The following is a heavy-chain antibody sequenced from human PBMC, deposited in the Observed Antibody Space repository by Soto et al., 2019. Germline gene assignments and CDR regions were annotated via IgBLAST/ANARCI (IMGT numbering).Heavy chain of an antibody. V-gene: IGHV6-1*01. CDR3: ARMYYYDSSGYAYNWFDP. CDR1: GDSVSSNSAA. CDR2: TYYRSKWYN. Sequence: PSQTLSLTCAISGDSVSSNSAAWNWIRQSPSRGLEWLVRTYYRSKWYNDYAVSVKSRITINPDTSKNQFSLQLNSVTPEDTAVYYCARMYYYDSSGYAYNWFDPWGQGTLVTVSS. J-gene: IGHJ5*02. D-gene: IGHD3-22*01.